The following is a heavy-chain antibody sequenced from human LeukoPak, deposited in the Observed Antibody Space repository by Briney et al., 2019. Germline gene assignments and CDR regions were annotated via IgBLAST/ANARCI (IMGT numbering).Heavy chain of an antibody. V-gene: IGHV3-30-3*01. CDR2: ISYDGSNK. Sequence: GGSLRLSCAASGFTFSSYAMHWVRQAPGKGLEWVAVISYDGSNKYYADSVKGRFTISRDNSKNTLYLQMNSLRAEDMAVYYCARERLGLQLWSYFDYWGQGTLVTVSS. D-gene: IGHD5-18*01. CDR3: ARERLGLQLWSYFDY. CDR1: GFTFSSYA. J-gene: IGHJ4*02.